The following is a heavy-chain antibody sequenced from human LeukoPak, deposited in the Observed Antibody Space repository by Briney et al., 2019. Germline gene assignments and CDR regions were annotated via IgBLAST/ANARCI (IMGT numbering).Heavy chain of an antibody. J-gene: IGHJ3*02. Sequence: PGGSLRLSCAASGFTLSSYAMTWVRQAPGRGLEWVSAISGSGGSTYYADSAKGRFTISRDNSKNTLYLQMNSLRAEDTAVYYCAKGGRTVTDIWGQGTMVTVSS. CDR3: AKGGRTVTDI. CDR2: ISGSGGST. V-gene: IGHV3-23*01. CDR1: GFTLSSYA. D-gene: IGHD4-17*01.